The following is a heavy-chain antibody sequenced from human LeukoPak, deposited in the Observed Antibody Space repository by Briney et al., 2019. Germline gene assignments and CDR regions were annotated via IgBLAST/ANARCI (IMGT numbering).Heavy chain of an antibody. CDR3: TRGMGGIVVVPAAMDAFDI. D-gene: IGHD2-2*01. Sequence: PGGSLRLSCTASGFTFGDYAMSWFRQAPGKGLEWVGFIRSKAYGGTTEYAASVKGRFTISRDDSKSIAYLQMNSLKTEDTAVYYCTRGMGGIVVVPAAMDAFDIWGQGTMVTVSS. V-gene: IGHV3-49*03. J-gene: IGHJ3*02. CDR2: IRSKAYGGTT. CDR1: GFTFGDYA.